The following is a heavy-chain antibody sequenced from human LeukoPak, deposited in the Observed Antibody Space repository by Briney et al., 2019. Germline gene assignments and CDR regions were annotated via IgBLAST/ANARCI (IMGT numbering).Heavy chain of an antibody. D-gene: IGHD3-22*01. CDR3: AKDTNYYDSSGYLDY. Sequence: GGSLRLSCAASGFTFSSYGMHWVRQAPGKGLEWVLAISGSGGSTYYADSVKGRFTISRDNSKNTLYPQMNSLRAEDTAVYYCAKDTNYYDSSGYLDYWGQGTLVTVSS. CDR2: ISGSGGST. J-gene: IGHJ4*02. V-gene: IGHV3-23*01. CDR1: GFTFSSYG.